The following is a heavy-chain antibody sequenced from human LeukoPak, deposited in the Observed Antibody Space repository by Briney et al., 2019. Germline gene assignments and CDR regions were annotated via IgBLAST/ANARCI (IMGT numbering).Heavy chain of an antibody. CDR2: ISGSGGST. V-gene: IGHV3-23*01. J-gene: IGHJ4*02. Sequence: PGGSLRLSCVMSGLPFNTAWLTWVRQAPGKGLEWVSAISGSGGSTYYADSVKGRFTISRDNSKNTLYLQMNSLRAEDTAVYYCAKSMTTVTEFDYWGQGTLVTVSS. CDR3: AKSMTTVTEFDY. D-gene: IGHD4-11*01. CDR1: GLPFNTAW.